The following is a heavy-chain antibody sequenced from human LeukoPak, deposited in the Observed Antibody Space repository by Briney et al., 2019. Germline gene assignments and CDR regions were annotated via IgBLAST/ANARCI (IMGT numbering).Heavy chain of an antibody. CDR2: IYYSGST. Sequence: SETLSLTCTVSGGSISSSSYYWSWIRQPPGKGLEWIGYIYYSGSTNYNPSLKSRVTISVDTSKNQFSLKLSSVTAADTAVYYCARGRYYFDYWGQGTLVTVSS. CDR1: GGSISSSSYY. CDR3: ARGRYYFDY. V-gene: IGHV4-61*01. J-gene: IGHJ4*02.